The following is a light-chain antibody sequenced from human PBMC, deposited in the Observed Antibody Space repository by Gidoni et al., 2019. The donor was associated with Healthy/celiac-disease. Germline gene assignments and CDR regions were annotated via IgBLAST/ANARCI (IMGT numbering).Light chain of an antibody. CDR2: KAS. CDR1: QSISSW. Sequence: DIPMTQSPSTLSASVGDRVTITCRASQSISSWLAWYQQRPGKAPKLLIYKASSLESGVTSRFSGSGSGTEFTLTISSLQTDDFATYYCKQYNSYTWTFGQGTKVEIK. CDR3: KQYNSYTWT. J-gene: IGKJ1*01. V-gene: IGKV1-5*03.